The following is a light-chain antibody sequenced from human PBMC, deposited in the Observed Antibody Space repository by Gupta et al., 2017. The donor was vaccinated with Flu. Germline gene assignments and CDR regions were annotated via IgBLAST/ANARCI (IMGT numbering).Light chain of an antibody. V-gene: IGKV1-9*01. CDR2: AAS. CDR3: RHLNSYHQ. Sequence: DIQLTQSPSFLSASVGDRVTITCLDSQGISSYLAWYQQKPGKAPKLMIYAASTLKSGGTSRFSGSGEGKEFTLTSSSRQTEDCADYYGRHLNSYHQFGHGTKVDIK. CDR1: QGISSY. J-gene: IGKJ3*01.